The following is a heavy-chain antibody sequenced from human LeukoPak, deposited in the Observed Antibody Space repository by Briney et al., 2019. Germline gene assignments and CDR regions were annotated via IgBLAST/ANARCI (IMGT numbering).Heavy chain of an antibody. CDR2: ISWNSGSI. J-gene: IGHJ4*02. CDR1: GFTFDDYA. CDR3: ASWSSGYYELDY. V-gene: IGHV3-9*01. D-gene: IGHD3-22*01. Sequence: SLRLSCAASGFTFDDYAMHWVRQAPGKGLEWVSGISWNSGSIGYADSVKGRFTISRDNAKNSLYLQMNSLRAEDTAVYYCASWSSGYYELDYWGQGTLVTVSS.